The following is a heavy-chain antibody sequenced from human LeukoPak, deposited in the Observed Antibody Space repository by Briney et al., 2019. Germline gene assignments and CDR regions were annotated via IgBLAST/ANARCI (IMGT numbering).Heavy chain of an antibody. J-gene: IGHJ4*02. CDR1: GFTFSKYA. V-gene: IGHV3-23*01. CDR3: AKYISDSGAYYAFDY. Sequence: GGSLRLSCAASGFTFSKYALTWVRQAPGKGLEWVSAITARGTTTYYADSVKGRFTISRDDSKNTLSLQMDSLSAEDTALYYCAKYISDSGAYYAFDYWGQGTLVTVSS. CDR2: ITARGTTT. D-gene: IGHD3-10*01.